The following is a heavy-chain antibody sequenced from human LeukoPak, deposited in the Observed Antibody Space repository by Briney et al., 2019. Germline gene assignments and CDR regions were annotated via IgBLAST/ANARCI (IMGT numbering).Heavy chain of an antibody. CDR3: ATDHPKYCSSTSCYSFDY. D-gene: IGHD2-2*01. CDR2: FDPEDGET. CDR1: GYTLTELS. J-gene: IGHJ4*02. V-gene: IGHV1-24*01. Sequence: GASVKVSCKVSGYTLTELSMHWVRQAPGKGLEWMGGFDPEDGETIYAQKFQGRVTMTEDTSTDTAYMELSSLRSEDTAVYYCATDHPKYCSSTSCYSFDYWGQGTLVTVSS.